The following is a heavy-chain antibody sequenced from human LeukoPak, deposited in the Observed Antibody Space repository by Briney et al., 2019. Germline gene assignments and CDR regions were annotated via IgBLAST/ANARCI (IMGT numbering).Heavy chain of an antibody. V-gene: IGHV1-46*01. CDR3: ASTYSSSSLYYMDV. CDR2: INPSGGST. J-gene: IGHJ6*03. CDR1: VYTFSSYY. Sequence: ASVKVSCKASVYTFSSYYMHWVRQAPGQELERMGIINPSGGSTSYAQKFQGRVTMTRDMSTSTVYMELSSLRSEDTAVYYCASTYSSSSLYYMDVWGKGTTVTVSS. D-gene: IGHD6-6*01.